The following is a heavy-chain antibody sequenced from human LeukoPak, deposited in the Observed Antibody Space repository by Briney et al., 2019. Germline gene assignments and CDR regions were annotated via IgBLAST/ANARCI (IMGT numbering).Heavy chain of an antibody. CDR2: IKQDGSEK. CDR3: ARGVWAPFDS. V-gene: IGHV3-7*01. D-gene: IGHD3-16*01. J-gene: IGHJ4*02. CDR1: GFSLSNYW. Sequence: GGSLRLSYAASGFSLSNYWMNWVRQAPGKGLEWVANIKQDGSEKNYVDSVKGRFSISRDNAKNSLILQMNSLGDEDTAVYYCARGVWAPFDSWGQGTLVSVSS.